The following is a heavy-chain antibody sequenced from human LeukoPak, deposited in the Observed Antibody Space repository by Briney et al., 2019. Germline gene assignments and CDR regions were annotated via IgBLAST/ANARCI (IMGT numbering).Heavy chain of an antibody. V-gene: IGHV3-53*01. J-gene: IGHJ3*02. Sequence: PGGSLRLSCAASGFTVSSNYMSWVRQAPGKGLEWVSVIYSGGSTYYADSVKGRFTISRDNSKNTLYLQMNSLRAEDTAVYYCARADTIFGVLRAFDIWGQGTMVTVSS. CDR2: IYSGGST. CDR1: GFTVSSNY. CDR3: ARADTIFGVLRAFDI. D-gene: IGHD3-3*01.